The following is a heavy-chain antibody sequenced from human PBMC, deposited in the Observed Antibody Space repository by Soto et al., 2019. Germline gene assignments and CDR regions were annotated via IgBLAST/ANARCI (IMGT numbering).Heavy chain of an antibody. D-gene: IGHD3-22*01. Sequence: SETLSLTCTVSGDSISSGDYYWSWIRQPPGKGLEWIGYIYYSGSTNYNPSLKSRVTISLDASKNHFSPKLSSVTAADTAVYYCSSANYYDSSGYYFDYWGHGTLVTVSS. CDR1: GDSISSGDYY. V-gene: IGHV4-30-4*01. CDR2: IYYSGST. J-gene: IGHJ4*01. CDR3: SSANYYDSSGYYFDY.